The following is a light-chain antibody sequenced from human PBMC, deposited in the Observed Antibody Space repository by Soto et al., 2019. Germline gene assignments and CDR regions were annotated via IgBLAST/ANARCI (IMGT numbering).Light chain of an antibody. V-gene: IGKV3D-15*01. CDR3: QQYNNWPPLT. CDR1: QGVSSN. J-gene: IGKJ4*02. CDR2: GAS. Sequence: ETVMTQSPAILSVSLGERATLSCRASQGVSSNLAWYQHKPGQAPRLLIYGASTRATGIPARFSGSGSGTEFTLTISSLQSEDFALYYCQQYNNWPPLTFGGGTKVEIK.